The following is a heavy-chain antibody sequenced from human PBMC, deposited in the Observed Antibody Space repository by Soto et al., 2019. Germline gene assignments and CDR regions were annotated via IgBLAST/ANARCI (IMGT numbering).Heavy chain of an antibody. D-gene: IGHD1-26*01. Sequence: SVKVSCKASGGTFSSYTISWVRQAPGQGLEWMGRIIPILGIANYAQKFQGRVTITADKSTSTAYMELSSLRSEDTAVYYCARHSGSYYDFNYWGQGTLVTVSS. CDR3: ARHSGSYYDFNY. J-gene: IGHJ4*02. CDR1: GGTFSSYT. CDR2: IIPILGIA. V-gene: IGHV1-69*02.